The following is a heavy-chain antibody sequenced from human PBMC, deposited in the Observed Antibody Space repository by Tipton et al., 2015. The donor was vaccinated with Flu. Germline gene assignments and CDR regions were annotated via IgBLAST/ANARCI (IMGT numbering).Heavy chain of an antibody. CDR2: IYYSGRA. J-gene: IGHJ5*02. V-gene: IGHV4-31*03. D-gene: IGHD3-10*01. CDR1: GASISAGDYY. Sequence: TLSLTCSVSGASISAGDYYWSWIRRHPGGGLEWIGYIYYSGRADYNPSLKSRTTLSVDSSENYLSLKLSSVTAADTAVYYCVRRGYGSGDIWGPWGQGILVTVSS. CDR3: VRRGYGSGDIWGP.